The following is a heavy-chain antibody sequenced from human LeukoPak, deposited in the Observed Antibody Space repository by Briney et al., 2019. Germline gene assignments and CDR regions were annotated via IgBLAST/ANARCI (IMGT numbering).Heavy chain of an antibody. CDR1: GFTFSSYG. Sequence: GGSLRLSCAVSGFTFSSYGMHWVRQAPGKGLEWVAVMSYDGSNKYYADSVKGRFTISRDNSKNTLYLQMSSLRAEDTAVYYCAKDLYYDSGSRRLNGMDVWGQGTTVTVSS. V-gene: IGHV3-30*18. J-gene: IGHJ6*02. D-gene: IGHD3-10*01. CDR3: AKDLYYDSGSRRLNGMDV. CDR2: MSYDGSNK.